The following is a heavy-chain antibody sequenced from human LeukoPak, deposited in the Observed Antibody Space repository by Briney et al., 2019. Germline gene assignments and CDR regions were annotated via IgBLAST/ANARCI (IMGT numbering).Heavy chain of an antibody. CDR3: ARVVPAAISDAFDI. D-gene: IGHD2-2*01. CDR1: GYTFTGYY. J-gene: IGHJ3*02. CDR2: INPNSGGT. V-gene: IGHV1-2*02. Sequence: APVKVSCKASGYTFTGYYMHWVRQAPGQGLEWMGWINPNSGGTNYAQKFQGRVTMTRDTSISTAYMELSRLRSDDTAVYYCARVVPAAISDAFDIWGQGTMVTVSS.